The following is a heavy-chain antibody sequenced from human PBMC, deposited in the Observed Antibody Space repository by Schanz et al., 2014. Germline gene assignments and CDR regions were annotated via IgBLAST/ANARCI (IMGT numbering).Heavy chain of an antibody. V-gene: IGHV1-2*02. CDR1: GYTFTGYY. D-gene: IGHD6-6*01. CDR3: ARAGQDFEYSSLSPIWYFDL. Sequence: QVQLVQSGAEVKKPGASVKVSCKASGYTFTGYYMHWVRQDPGQGLEWMGWINPNSGGTNYAQKLQGRVTMTRDTSISTAYMELSRLRSDDTAVYYCARAGQDFEYSSLSPIWYFDLWGRGTLVTVSS. CDR2: INPNSGGT. J-gene: IGHJ2*01.